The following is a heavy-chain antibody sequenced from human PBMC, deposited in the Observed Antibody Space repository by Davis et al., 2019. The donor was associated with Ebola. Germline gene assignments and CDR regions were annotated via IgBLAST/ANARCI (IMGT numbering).Heavy chain of an antibody. Sequence: SETLSLTCAVSGGSISSSNWWSWVRQPPGKGLEWIGEIYHSGSTNYNPSLKSRVTISVDTSKNQFSLKLSSVTAADTAVYYCARERFSSGWYVPPNNWFDPWGQGTLVTVSS. CDR2: IYHSGST. CDR1: GGSISSSNW. J-gene: IGHJ5*02. D-gene: IGHD6-19*01. V-gene: IGHV4-4*02. CDR3: ARERFSSGWYVPPNNWFDP.